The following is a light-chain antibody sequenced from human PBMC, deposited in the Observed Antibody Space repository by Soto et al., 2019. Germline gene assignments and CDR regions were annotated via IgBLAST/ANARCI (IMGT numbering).Light chain of an antibody. CDR1: SSDVGGYNY. J-gene: IGLJ1*01. CDR2: EVS. Sequence: SVLPQPPSASVSPGQSVTISCTRTSSDVGGYNYVSWYQQHPGKAPKLMIYEVSKRPSGVPNRFSGSKSGNTASLTVSGLQAEDEADYYCSSYAGSNNLVFGTGTKVTVL. CDR3: SSYAGSNNLV. V-gene: IGLV2-8*01.